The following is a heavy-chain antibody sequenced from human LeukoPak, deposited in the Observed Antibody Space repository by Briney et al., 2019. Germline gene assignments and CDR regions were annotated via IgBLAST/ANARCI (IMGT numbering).Heavy chain of an antibody. CDR3: AREGNSGWRDDGFDI. CDR2: IHSDGSDT. Sequence: RGSLRLSCAASGFIFSSYWMHWVRQAPGKGLVWVSRIHSDGSDTTYADSMKGQVTISRDNAKKTLYLQMNSLRAEDTAVYYCAREGNSGWRDDGFDIWGQGTSVSLSS. J-gene: IGHJ3*02. D-gene: IGHD6-19*01. V-gene: IGHV3-74*01. CDR1: GFIFSSYW.